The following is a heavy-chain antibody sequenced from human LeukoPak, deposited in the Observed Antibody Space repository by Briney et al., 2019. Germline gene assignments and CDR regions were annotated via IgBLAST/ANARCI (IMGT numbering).Heavy chain of an antibody. J-gene: IGHJ6*03. V-gene: IGHV1-2*02. D-gene: IGHD3-22*01. CDR3: ARTDYYDPSSVAINYYYYYYMDV. CDR2: INPNSGGT. CDR1: GYTFTGYY. Sequence: ASVKVSCKASGYTFTGYYMHWVRQAPGQGLEWMGWINPNSGGTNYAQKFQGRVTMTRDTSISTAYMELSRLRSDDTAVYYCARTDYYDPSSVAINYYYYYYMDVWGKGTTVTVSS.